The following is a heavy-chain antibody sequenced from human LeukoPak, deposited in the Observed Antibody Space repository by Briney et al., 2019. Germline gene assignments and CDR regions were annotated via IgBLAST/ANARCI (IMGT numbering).Heavy chain of an antibody. J-gene: IGHJ3*02. V-gene: IGHV4-39*07. CDR1: GGSIRSVSYN. Sequence: SETLSLTCTVSGGSIRSVSYNWGWIRQPPGKGLEWIGSLHYTGNTYYNPSLKSRVTISLDTSKNQFSLKLSSVTAADTAVYYCARGLRYSYDIRRPDAFDIWGQGTMVTVSS. CDR3: ARGLRYSYDIRRPDAFDI. D-gene: IGHD3-9*01. CDR2: LHYTGNT.